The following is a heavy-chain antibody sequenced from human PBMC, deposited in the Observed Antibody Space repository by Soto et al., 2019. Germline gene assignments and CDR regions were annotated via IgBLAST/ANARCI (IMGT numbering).Heavy chain of an antibody. CDR2: IYYSGST. CDR3: ARQTFLQPVFGSVYYTTWSTP. J-gene: IGHJ5*02. CDR1: GGSISSSSYY. D-gene: IGHD3-3*01. V-gene: IGHV4-39*01. Sequence: ETLSLTCTVSGGSISSSSYYWGWIRQPPGKGLEWIGSIYYSGSTYYNPSLKSRVTISVDTSKNQFSLKLSSVTAADTAVYYCARQTFLQPVFGSVYYTTWSTPGGQEPRFTFSS.